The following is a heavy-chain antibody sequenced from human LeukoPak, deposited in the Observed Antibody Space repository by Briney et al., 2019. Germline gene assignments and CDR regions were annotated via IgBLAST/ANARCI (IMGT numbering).Heavy chain of an antibody. CDR3: AKGDIAGGISWYFDL. J-gene: IGHJ2*01. CDR1: GITFSRHA. D-gene: IGHD1-26*01. V-gene: IGHV3-23*01. CDR2: ISGTVIA. Sequence: GGSLRLSCAASGITFSRHAMAWVRQAPGKGLEWVSTISGTVIAYYADSVKGRFTISRDNSKNTLYLHMNSLGADDTAIYYCAKGDIAGGISWYFDLWGRGTLVTASS.